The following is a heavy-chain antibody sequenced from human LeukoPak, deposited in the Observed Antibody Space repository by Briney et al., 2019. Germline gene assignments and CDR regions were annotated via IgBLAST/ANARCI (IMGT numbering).Heavy chain of an antibody. J-gene: IGHJ3*02. Sequence: SVKVSCKASGGTFSSYAISWVRQAPGQGLEWMGGIIPIFGTANYAQKSQGRVTITTDESTSTAYMELSSLRSEDTAVYYCAREPQIVVVVAATGIGAFDIWGQGTMVTVSS. CDR1: GGTFSSYA. V-gene: IGHV1-69*05. D-gene: IGHD2-15*01. CDR2: IIPIFGTA. CDR3: AREPQIVVVVAATGIGAFDI.